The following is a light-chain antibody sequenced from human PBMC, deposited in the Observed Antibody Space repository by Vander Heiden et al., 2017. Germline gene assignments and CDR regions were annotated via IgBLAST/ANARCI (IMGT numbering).Light chain of an antibody. CDR3: QQHNSYSPWT. Sequence: DIQMTQSPSTLSASVGDRVTITCRASQSISSWLAWYQQKPGKAPKLLIYDASSLESGVPSRFSGSGYGKEFTLTISSRQPDDFASYYCQQHNSYSPWTFGQGTKVEIK. J-gene: IGKJ1*01. CDR2: DAS. CDR1: QSISSW. V-gene: IGKV1-5*01.